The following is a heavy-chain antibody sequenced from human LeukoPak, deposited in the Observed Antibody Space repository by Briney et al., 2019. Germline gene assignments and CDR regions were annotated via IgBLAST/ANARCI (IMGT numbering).Heavy chain of an antibody. J-gene: IGHJ4*02. CDR1: GFTFSSYA. V-gene: IGHV3-23*01. CDR3: AKGNIAARQDIMDV. Sequence: PGGSLRLPCAASGFTFSSYAMSWVRQAPGKGLEWVSLISGSGGSTYYADSVKGRFTISRDNSKNTLYLQMNSLRVEDTAVYYCAKGNIAARQDIMDVWGQGTLVTVSS. D-gene: IGHD6-6*01. CDR2: ISGSGGST.